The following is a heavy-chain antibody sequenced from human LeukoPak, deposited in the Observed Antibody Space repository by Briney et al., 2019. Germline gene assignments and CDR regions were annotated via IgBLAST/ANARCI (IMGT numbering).Heavy chain of an antibody. CDR1: GGTFSSYA. D-gene: IGHD1-20*01. J-gene: IGHJ6*03. Sequence: SVKVSCKASGGTFSSYAISWVRQAPGQGLEWMGGIIPIFGTANYAQKFQGRVTITADKSTSTAYMELSSLRSEDTAVYYCARDGVTGTTGYYYYYMDVWGKGTTVTVSS. V-gene: IGHV1-69*06. CDR2: IIPIFGTA. CDR3: ARDGVTGTTGYYYYYMDV.